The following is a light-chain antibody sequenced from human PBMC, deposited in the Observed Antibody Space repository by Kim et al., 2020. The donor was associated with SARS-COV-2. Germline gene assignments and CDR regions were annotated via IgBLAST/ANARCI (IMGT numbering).Light chain of an antibody. CDR3: QAWDSSTEV. CDR1: KLGDKY. V-gene: IGLV3-1*01. J-gene: IGLJ1*01. CDR2: HDS. Sequence: SYELTQPPSVSVSPGQTASITCTGDKLGDKYACWYQQKPGQSPVLVIYHDSKRPSGIPERFSGSNSGNTATLTISGTQAMDEADYYCQAWDSSTEVFGTGTKATVL.